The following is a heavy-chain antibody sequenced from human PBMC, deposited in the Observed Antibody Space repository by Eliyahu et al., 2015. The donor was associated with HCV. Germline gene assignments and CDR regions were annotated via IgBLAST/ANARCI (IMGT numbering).Heavy chain of an antibody. D-gene: IGHD4-17*01. J-gene: IGHJ6*02. CDR3: ARDSYGDLHYYGMDV. CDR2: IYYSGST. CDR1: GGSISXGGYY. V-gene: IGHV4-31*03. Sequence: QVQLQESGPGLVKPSQTLSLXCTVSGGSISXGGYYWSWIRQHPGKGLEWIGYIYYSGSTYYNPSLKSRVTISVDTSKNQFSLKLSSVTAADTAVYYCARDSYGDLHYYGMDVWGQGTTVTVSS.